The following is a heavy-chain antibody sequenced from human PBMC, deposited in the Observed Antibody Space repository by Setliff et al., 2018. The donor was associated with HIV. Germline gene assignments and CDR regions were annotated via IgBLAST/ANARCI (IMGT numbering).Heavy chain of an antibody. CDR3: ARVRIAARLYYFDY. Sequence: SETLSLTCTVSGGSISSGSYYWSWIRQPAGKGLEWIGHIYTSGSTNYNPSLKSRVTISVDTSKNQFSLKLSSVTAADTAVYYCARVRIAARLYYFDYWGQGTLVTVSS. J-gene: IGHJ4*02. CDR1: GGSISSGSYY. V-gene: IGHV4-61*09. CDR2: IYTSGST. D-gene: IGHD6-6*01.